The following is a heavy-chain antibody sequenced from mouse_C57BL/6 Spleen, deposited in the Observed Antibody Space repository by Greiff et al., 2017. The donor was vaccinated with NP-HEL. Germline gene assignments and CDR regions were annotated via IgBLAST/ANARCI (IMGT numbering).Heavy chain of an antibody. V-gene: IGHV5-16*01. CDR3: ARDGYGDYYAMDY. CDR2: INYDGSST. D-gene: IGHD2-2*01. J-gene: IGHJ4*01. CDR1: GFTFSDYY. Sequence: EVMLVESEGGLVQPGSSMKLSCTASGFTFSDYYMAWVRQVPEKGLEWVANINYDGSSTYYLDSLKSRFNISRDNAKNILYLQMSSLKSEDTATYYCARDGYGDYYAMDYWGQGTSVTVSS.